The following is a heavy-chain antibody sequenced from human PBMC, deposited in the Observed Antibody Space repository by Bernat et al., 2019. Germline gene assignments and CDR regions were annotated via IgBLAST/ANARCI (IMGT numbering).Heavy chain of an antibody. V-gene: IGHV3-48*01. Sequence: EVQLVESGGGLVQPGGSLRRSCAASGFTFSSYSMNWVRQAPGKGLEWVSYSSSSSSTIYYADSVKGRFTISRDNANNSLYLQMKSLRADATAVYYCASDARRSGSWYDYYYGMDVWGQGTTVTVSS. D-gene: IGHD6-13*01. CDR2: SSSSSSTI. CDR1: GFTFSSYS. CDR3: ASDARRSGSWYDYYYGMDV. J-gene: IGHJ6*02.